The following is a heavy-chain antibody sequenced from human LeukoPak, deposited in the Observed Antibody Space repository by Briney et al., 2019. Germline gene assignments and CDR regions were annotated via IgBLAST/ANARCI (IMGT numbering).Heavy chain of an antibody. Sequence: GGSLRLSCAASGFTFSDYYMSWIRQAPGKGLEWVSYVSSSGFTIYYADSVKGRFTISRDNSKNTLYLQMNSLRAEDTAVYYCARGKRGYSGYDFDYYMDVWGKGTTVTVSS. J-gene: IGHJ6*03. CDR1: GFTFSDYY. CDR2: VSSSGFTI. CDR3: ARGKRGYSGYDFDYYMDV. V-gene: IGHV3-11*04. D-gene: IGHD5-12*01.